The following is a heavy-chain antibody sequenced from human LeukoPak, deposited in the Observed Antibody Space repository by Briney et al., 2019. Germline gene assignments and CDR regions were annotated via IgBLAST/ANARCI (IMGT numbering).Heavy chain of an antibody. CDR1: GFTFSSYA. D-gene: IGHD5-18*01. CDR3: AKGRRGYSYDAVDY. J-gene: IGHJ4*02. V-gene: IGHV3-23*01. CDR2: ISGSGGST. Sequence: GGSLRLSCAASGFTFSSYAMSWVRQAPGKGLEWVSAISGSGGSTYYADSVKGRFTISRDNFKNTLYLQMNSLRAEDTAVYYCAKGRRGYSYDAVDYWGQGTLVTVSS.